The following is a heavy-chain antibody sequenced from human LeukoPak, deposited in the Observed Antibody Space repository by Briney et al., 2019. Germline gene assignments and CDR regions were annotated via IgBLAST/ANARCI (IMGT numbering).Heavy chain of an antibody. Sequence: VASVKVSCKASGYTFTSYDINWVRQATGQGLEWMGWMNPNSGNTGYAQKFQGRVTITRNTSISTAYMELSSLRSEDTAVYYCARGALEWLLSYYYYYYMAVWGKGTTVTVSS. CDR1: GYTFTSYD. V-gene: IGHV1-8*03. J-gene: IGHJ6*03. D-gene: IGHD3-3*01. CDR3: ARGALEWLLSYYYYYYMAV. CDR2: MNPNSGNT.